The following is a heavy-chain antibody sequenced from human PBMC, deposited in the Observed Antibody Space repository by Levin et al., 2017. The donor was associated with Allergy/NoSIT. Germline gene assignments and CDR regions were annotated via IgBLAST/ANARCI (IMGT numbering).Heavy chain of an antibody. CDR3: ARMRSITGTTRPAFDV. J-gene: IGHJ3*01. Sequence: NSSETLSLTCNVSGVSMNKHYWTWIRQSPGQGLEWIGYILYTGSTNYNPSLQSRVTISIDRSNNQFSLELRSLRAADTAVYHCARMRSITGTTRPAFDVWGQGIVVTVSS. D-gene: IGHD1-7*01. CDR1: GVSMNKHY. CDR2: ILYTGST. V-gene: IGHV4-59*11.